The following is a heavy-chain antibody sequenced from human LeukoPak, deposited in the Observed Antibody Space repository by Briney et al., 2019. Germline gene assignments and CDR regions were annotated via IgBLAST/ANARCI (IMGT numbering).Heavy chain of an antibody. V-gene: IGHV4-39*07. CDR3: GRGKPIALGY. CDR1: GGSISSTPNH. Sequence: SETLSLTCIVSGGSISSTPNHWGWIRQPPGKGLEWIGGVYCTGSGYYNTSLQSRVAISIDTSKNQFSLKLSSVTAADTAVYYCGRGKPIALGYWGQGALVSVSS. CDR2: VYCTGSG. J-gene: IGHJ4*02.